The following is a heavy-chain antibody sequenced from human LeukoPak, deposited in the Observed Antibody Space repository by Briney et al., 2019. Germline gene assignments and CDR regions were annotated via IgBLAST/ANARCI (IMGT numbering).Heavy chain of an antibody. J-gene: IGHJ4*02. CDR1: GGSISSSSCY. Sequence: SETLSLTCTVSGGSISSSSCYWGWIRQPPGKGLEWIGSIYYSGSTYYNPSLKSRVTISVDTSKNQFSLKLSSVTAADTAVYYCERHLWSHSSSWTPFEYWGQGTLVTVSS. D-gene: IGHD6-13*01. CDR3: ERHLWSHSSSWTPFEY. CDR2: IYYSGST. V-gene: IGHV4-39*01.